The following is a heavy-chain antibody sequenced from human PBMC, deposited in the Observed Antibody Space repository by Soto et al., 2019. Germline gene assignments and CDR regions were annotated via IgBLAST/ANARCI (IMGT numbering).Heavy chain of an antibody. D-gene: IGHD3-16*01. CDR2: INPNRGGT. V-gene: IGHV1-2*02. J-gene: IGHJ6*02. Sequence: QVQLVQSGAEVKKPGASVKVSCKASGYTFTDHHLHWVRQAPGQGLEWMGWINPNRGGTKYAQKFQGRVTMTRDTSISTVYMELSRLSSDDTAIYYCARGNPFNYAGFDVWGQGTTVAVSS. CDR1: GYTFTDHH. CDR3: ARGNPFNYAGFDV.